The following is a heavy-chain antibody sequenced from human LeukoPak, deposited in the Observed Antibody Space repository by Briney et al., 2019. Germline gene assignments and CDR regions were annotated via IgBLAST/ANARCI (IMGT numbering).Heavy chain of an antibody. V-gene: IGHV4-39*07. CDR3: ARDKGATMTGYYYYGMDV. CDR1: GGSISSSSYY. Sequence: SETLSLTCTVSGGSISSSSYYWGWIRPPPGKGLEWIGSIYYSGSTYYNPSLKSRVTISVDTSKNQFSLKLSSVTAADTAVYYCARDKGATMTGYYYYGMDVWGQGTTVTVSS. J-gene: IGHJ6*02. D-gene: IGHD5-12*01. CDR2: IYYSGST.